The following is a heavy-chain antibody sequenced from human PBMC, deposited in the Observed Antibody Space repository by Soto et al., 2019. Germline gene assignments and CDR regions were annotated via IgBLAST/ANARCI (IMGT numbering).Heavy chain of an antibody. CDR3: AKAHITTWYYFDY. Sequence: QVQLVESGGGVVQPGTSLRLSCAASGFTFSSYGMHWVRQTPGRGLEWVAVISYDGIIKYYADSVKGRFTISRDNPKNTLYLQMNSLRTEDTAVYYCAKAHITTWYYFDYWGQGTLVTVSS. V-gene: IGHV3-30*18. CDR1: GFTFSSYG. CDR2: ISYDGIIK. J-gene: IGHJ4*02. D-gene: IGHD6-13*01.